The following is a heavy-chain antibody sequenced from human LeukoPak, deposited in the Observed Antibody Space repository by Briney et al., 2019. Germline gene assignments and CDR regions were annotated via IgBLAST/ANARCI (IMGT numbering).Heavy chain of an antibody. CDR3: ARGVPVRRFLLYCSGGSCYSHYMDV. J-gene: IGHJ6*03. D-gene: IGHD2-15*01. CDR2: MNPNSGKT. Sequence: ASVKVSCTASVYTFTSYDINWVRQATGQGLEGMGWMNPNSGKTGYAQKFQGRVTITRNTSISTAYMELSSLRSEDTAVYYCARGVPVRRFLLYCSGGSCYSHYMDVWGKGTTVTVSS. V-gene: IGHV1-8*03. CDR1: VYTFTSYD.